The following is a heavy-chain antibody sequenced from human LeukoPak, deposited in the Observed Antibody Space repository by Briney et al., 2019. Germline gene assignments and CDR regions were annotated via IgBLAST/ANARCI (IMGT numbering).Heavy chain of an antibody. Sequence: PSQTLSLTCTVSGGTVSGGSISTTSYNWGWIRQPPGEGLEWIGSIAYSRSTYYNPSLKSRATVSVDTSKNHLSLKLSSVTAADTAVYYCARLGHYYDSSGSPLWGQGTLVTVSS. CDR3: ARLGHYYDSSGSPL. CDR1: GGSISTTSYN. D-gene: IGHD3-22*01. V-gene: IGHV4-39*02. J-gene: IGHJ4*02. CDR2: IAYSRST.